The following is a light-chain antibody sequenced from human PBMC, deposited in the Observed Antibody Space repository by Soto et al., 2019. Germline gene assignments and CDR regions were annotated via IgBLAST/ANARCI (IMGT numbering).Light chain of an antibody. V-gene: IGKV1-5*03. CDR1: QSISSW. J-gene: IGKJ2*01. CDR3: QKYNSYPVT. Sequence: DIQMTQYPSTLSASVGDRVTITCRASQSISSWLAWYQQKPWKAPKLLIYKASSIESGVPSRFSGSGSGTEFTLTISSLRPDDFATYYCQKYNSYPVTFGKGTKLEIK. CDR2: KAS.